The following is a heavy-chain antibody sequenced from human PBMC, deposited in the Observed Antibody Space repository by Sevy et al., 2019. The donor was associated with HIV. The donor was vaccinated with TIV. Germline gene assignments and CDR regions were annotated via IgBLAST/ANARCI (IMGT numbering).Heavy chain of an antibody. J-gene: IGHJ5*02. D-gene: IGHD6-19*01. Sequence: GGSLRLSCKASGFTFGDYAMSWFRQAPGKGLEWVGFIRNKAYEGTTEYAASVKGRFTISRDDPKSIAYLQMNSLKTEDTAVYYCTRDPTEGIAVAGNWYDPWGQGTLVTVSS. CDR2: IRNKAYEGTT. CDR1: GFTFGDYA. CDR3: TRDPTEGIAVAGNWYDP. V-gene: IGHV3-49*03.